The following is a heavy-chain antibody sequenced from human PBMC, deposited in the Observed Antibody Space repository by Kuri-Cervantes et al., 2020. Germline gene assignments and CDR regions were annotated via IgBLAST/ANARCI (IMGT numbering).Heavy chain of an antibody. D-gene: IGHD3-16*01. V-gene: IGHV1-2*02. CDR1: GYTFTGYY. CDR2: INPNSGGT. Sequence: ASVKVSCKASGYTFTGYYMHWVRQAPGQGLEWMGWINPNSGGTNYAQKFQGRVTMTRDTSISTAYMELSRLRSEDTAVYYCARAPNTLMFGGGHNWFDPWGQGTLVTVSS. CDR3: ARAPNTLMFGGGHNWFDP. J-gene: IGHJ5*02.